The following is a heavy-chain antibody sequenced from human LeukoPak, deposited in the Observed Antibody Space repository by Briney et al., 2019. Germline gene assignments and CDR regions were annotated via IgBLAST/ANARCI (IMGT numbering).Heavy chain of an antibody. CDR3: ARDRSVGTTTGWFDP. V-gene: IGHV3-53*01. J-gene: IGHJ5*02. Sequence: GGSLRLSCAASGFTFSNAWMNWVRQAPGKGLEWVSVIYSGGSTYYADSVKGRFTISRDNSKNTLYLQMNSLRGDDTAIYYCARDRSVGTTTGWFDPWGQGTLVTVSS. CDR1: GFTFSNAW. CDR2: IYSGGST. D-gene: IGHD1-26*01.